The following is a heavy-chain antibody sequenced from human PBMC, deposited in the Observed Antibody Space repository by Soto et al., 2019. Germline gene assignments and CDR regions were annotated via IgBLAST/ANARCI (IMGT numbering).Heavy chain of an antibody. J-gene: IGHJ4*02. CDR2: ISAYNGNT. CDR1: GYTFTSYG. CDR3: ARVGIDYYRSGSYWVDY. D-gene: IGHD3-10*01. Sequence: QVQLGQSGAEVKKPGASVKGSCKASGYTFTSYGISWVRQAPGQGLEWMGWISAYNGNTNYAQKLQGRVTMTTDTYTSTDYMELKSLRSDGTVVYYCARVGIDYYRSGSYWVDYWGQGPLVTVSS. V-gene: IGHV1-18*01.